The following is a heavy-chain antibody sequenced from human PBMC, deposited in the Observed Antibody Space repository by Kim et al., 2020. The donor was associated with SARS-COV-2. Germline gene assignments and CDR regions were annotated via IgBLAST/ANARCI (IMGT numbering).Heavy chain of an antibody. CDR3: AKGVGEGRIYFDH. Sequence: YHAASVKRRFTISRDNSKNILFLQINNLRDDDTAIYYCAKGVGEGRIYFDHWGQGTLVTVS. V-gene: IGHV3-23*01. J-gene: IGHJ4*02. D-gene: IGHD3-10*01.